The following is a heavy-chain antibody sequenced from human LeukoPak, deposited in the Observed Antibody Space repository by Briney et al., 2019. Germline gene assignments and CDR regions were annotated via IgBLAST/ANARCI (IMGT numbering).Heavy chain of an antibody. CDR2: ISGSGGST. Sequence: GGSLRLSCAVSGFTFSSYAMSWVRQAPGKGLEWVSAISGSGGSTYYADSVKGRFTISRDNSKNTLYLQMNSLRAEDTAVYYCAKDRGSDYYDSSGYYSHNWFDPWGQGTLVTVSS. V-gene: IGHV3-23*01. CDR1: GFTFSSYA. CDR3: AKDRGSDYYDSSGYYSHNWFDP. D-gene: IGHD3-22*01. J-gene: IGHJ5*02.